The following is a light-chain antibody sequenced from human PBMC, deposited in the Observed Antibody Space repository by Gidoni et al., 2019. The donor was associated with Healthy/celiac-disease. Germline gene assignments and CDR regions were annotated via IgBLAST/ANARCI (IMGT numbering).Light chain of an antibody. Sequence: ELVMTQSPATLSVSPGASATLSRRASQSVSSNLAWYQQKPGQAPRLLIYVASTRATGIPARFSGSGSGTEFTLTISSLQSEDFAVYYCQQYNNWPPTWTFGQGTKVEIK. CDR1: QSVSSN. V-gene: IGKV3-15*01. CDR2: VAS. CDR3: QQYNNWPPTWT. J-gene: IGKJ1*01.